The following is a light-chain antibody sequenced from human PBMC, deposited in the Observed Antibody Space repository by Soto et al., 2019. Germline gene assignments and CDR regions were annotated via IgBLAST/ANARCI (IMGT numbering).Light chain of an antibody. Sequence: QSVLTQPPSVSGAPGQRVTISCTGSSSNIGAGYDVHWYQQRPGTAPKLLIFGNINRPSGVPDRFSGSKSGTSASLAITGLQAEDEGDYYCSSYTRSSTPYVYGTGTKLTVL. V-gene: IGLV1-40*01. J-gene: IGLJ1*01. CDR1: SSNIGAGYD. CDR2: GNI. CDR3: SSYTRSSTPYV.